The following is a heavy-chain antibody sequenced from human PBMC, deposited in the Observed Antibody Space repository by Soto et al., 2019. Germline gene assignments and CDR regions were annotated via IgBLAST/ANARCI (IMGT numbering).Heavy chain of an antibody. CDR1: GYIFTAYS. Sequence: ASVKVSCKASGYIFTAYSMHWVRQAPGQGLEWLGWINPNSGDTIYAQKFQDRFTMTCDTSVSTAYLELSSLSSDDTALYYCAREASAVVYLGYWGQGTLVTVSS. J-gene: IGHJ4*02. D-gene: IGHD2-15*01. CDR3: AREASAVVYLGY. CDR2: INPNSGDT. V-gene: IGHV1-2*02.